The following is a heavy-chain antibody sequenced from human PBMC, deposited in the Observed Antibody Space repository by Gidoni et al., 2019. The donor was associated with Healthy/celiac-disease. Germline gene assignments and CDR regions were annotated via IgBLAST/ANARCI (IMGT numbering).Heavy chain of an antibody. CDR1: GFTFSSYG. Sequence: QVQLVESGGGVVQPGRSLRLSCAASGFTFSSYGMHWVRQAPGKGLEWVAVIWYDGSNKYYADSVKGRFTISRDNSKNTLYLQMNSLRAEDTAVYYCASDGSYYFDYWGQGTLVTASS. CDR2: IWYDGSNK. J-gene: IGHJ4*02. D-gene: IGHD1-26*01. CDR3: ASDGSYYFDY. V-gene: IGHV3-33*01.